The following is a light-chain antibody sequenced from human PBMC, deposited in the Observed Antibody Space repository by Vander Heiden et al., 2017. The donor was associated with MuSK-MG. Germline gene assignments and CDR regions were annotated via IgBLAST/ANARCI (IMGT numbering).Light chain of an antibody. CDR2: GAS. V-gene: IGKV3-15*01. J-gene: IGKJ2*01. Sequence: ELVMTQSPATLSVSPGERATLSCRASQSVSSNLAWYQQKPGQAPRLLIYGASTRATGIPARFSGSGSGTELTLTISSLQSEDFAVYYCQQYNNWPPYTFGQGTKLEIK. CDR1: QSVSSN. CDR3: QQYNNWPPYT.